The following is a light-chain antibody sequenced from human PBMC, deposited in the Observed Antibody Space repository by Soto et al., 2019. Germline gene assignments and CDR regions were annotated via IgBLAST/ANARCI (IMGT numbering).Light chain of an antibody. CDR2: GAS. J-gene: IGKJ5*01. CDR3: QQYGSSHLIS. Sequence: EIVLTQSPGTLSLSPGERATLSCRASQSVSSSYLAWYQQKPGQAPRLLIYGASYRATGIPVRFSGSGSGRDFTLTISGLETEDFAVYYCQQYGSSHLISFGHGTRLEIK. V-gene: IGKV3-20*01. CDR1: QSVSSSY.